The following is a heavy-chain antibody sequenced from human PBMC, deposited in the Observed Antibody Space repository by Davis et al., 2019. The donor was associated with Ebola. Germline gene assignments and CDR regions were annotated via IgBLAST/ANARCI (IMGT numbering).Heavy chain of an antibody. Sequence: ASVKVSCKASGYTFTSYGISWVRQAPGQGLEWMGWISAYNGNTNYAQKLQGRVTMTTDTSTSTAYMELRSLRSDDTAVYYCARSPVSPSGSYFVWWFDPWGQGTLVTVSS. V-gene: IGHV1-18*01. CDR3: ARSPVSPSGSYFVWWFDP. CDR2: ISAYNGNT. J-gene: IGHJ5*02. CDR1: GYTFTSYG. D-gene: IGHD1-26*01.